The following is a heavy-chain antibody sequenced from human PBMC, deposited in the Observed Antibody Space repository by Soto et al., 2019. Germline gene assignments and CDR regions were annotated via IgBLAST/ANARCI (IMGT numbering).Heavy chain of an antibody. D-gene: IGHD3-3*01. CDR1: DVSISGGGYY. V-gene: IGHV4-31*03. Sequence: KPSETLSLTCTFSDVSISGGGYYWSWIRQHPWKGLEWIGYIFYSGSTYYNPSLESRVTISVDTSKNQFSLKLSSVTAADTAVYYCARFSYDFWSALGYYSMEVWGQGTTVNVSS. CDR2: IFYSGST. J-gene: IGHJ6*01. CDR3: ARFSYDFWSALGYYSMEV.